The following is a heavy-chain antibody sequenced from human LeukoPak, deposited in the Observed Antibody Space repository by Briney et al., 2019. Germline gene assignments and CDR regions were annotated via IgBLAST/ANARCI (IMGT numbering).Heavy chain of an antibody. D-gene: IGHD6-13*01. J-gene: IGHJ6*03. V-gene: IGHV4-39*01. CDR3: ARLAAAGTYYMDV. CDR2: IYYSGST. CDR1: GGSISSSTYY. Sequence: QSSETLSLTFTVSGGSISSSTYYWGWIRQPPGKGLEWIGSIYYSGSTYSNPSLKSRVTISVDTSKNQFSLELSSVTAADTAVYYCARLAAAGTYYMDVWGKGTTVTVSS.